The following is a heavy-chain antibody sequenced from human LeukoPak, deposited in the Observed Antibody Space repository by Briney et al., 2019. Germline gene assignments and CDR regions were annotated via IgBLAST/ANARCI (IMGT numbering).Heavy chain of an antibody. CDR1: GFTFSSYS. Sequence: GGSLRLSCAASGFTFSSYSMNWVRQAPGKGLEWVSVIYSGGSTYYADSVKGRFTISRDNSKNTLYLQMNSLGAEDTAVYYCAREGKGRSFDYWGQGTLVTVSS. CDR2: IYSGGST. CDR3: AREGKGRSFDY. J-gene: IGHJ4*02. D-gene: IGHD1-26*01. V-gene: IGHV3-53*01.